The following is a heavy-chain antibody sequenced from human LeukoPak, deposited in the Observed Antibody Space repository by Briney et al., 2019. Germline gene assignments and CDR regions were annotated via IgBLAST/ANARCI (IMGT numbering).Heavy chain of an antibody. J-gene: IGHJ3*02. CDR2: ISSSGGST. CDR1: GFTFGTYA. CDR3: AKVTGAAAATFNAFDI. Sequence: PGESLRLSCAASGFTFGTYAMSWVRQAPGKGLEWVSGISSSGGSTYYADSVKGRFTISRDNSKNTLNLQVSSLRAEDTAVYYCAKVTGAAAATFNAFDIWGQGTMVTVSS. D-gene: IGHD6-13*01. V-gene: IGHV3-23*01.